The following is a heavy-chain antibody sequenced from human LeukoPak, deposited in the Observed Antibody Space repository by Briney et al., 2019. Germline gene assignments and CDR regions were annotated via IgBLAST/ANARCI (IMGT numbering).Heavy chain of an antibody. CDR2: INPNSGGT. Sequence: GASVKVSCKASGYTFTGCYMHWVRQAPGQGLEWMGWINPNSGGTNYAQKFQGRVTMTRDTSISTAYMELSRLRSDDTAVYYCARGAYDFWSGYYLYYFDYWGQGTLVTVSS. J-gene: IGHJ4*02. CDR1: GYTFTGCY. V-gene: IGHV1-2*02. D-gene: IGHD3-3*01. CDR3: ARGAYDFWSGYYLYYFDY.